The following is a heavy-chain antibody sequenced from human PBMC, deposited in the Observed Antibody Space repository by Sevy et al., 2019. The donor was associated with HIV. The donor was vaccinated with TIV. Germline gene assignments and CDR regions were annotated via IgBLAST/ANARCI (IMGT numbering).Heavy chain of an antibody. J-gene: IGHJ4*02. Sequence: GGSLRLSCAASVFTFSNYGMHWVRQVPGKGLEWVTFIRYDGSDKYYAASVKGRFTISRDDSKNTLYLQMDSLTPEDTAIYYCAKDLAGPGRRYFDYWGQGTLVTVSS. CDR3: AKDLAGPGRRYFDY. CDR2: IRYDGSDK. CDR1: VFTFSNYG. V-gene: IGHV3-30*02. D-gene: IGHD6-13*01.